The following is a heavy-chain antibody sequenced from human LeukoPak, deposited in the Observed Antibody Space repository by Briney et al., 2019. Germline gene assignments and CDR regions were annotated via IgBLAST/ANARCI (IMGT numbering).Heavy chain of an antibody. CDR1: GDSVSSNTAA. Sequence: SQTLSLTCAISGDSVSSNTAAWKWIRQSPSTGLEWLGRTYYRSKWYNDYAVSVKSRITINTDTSKNQFSLQLNSVTPEDTAVYYWARDRQRNFDYWGQGTLVTVSS. CDR2: TYYRSKWYN. CDR3: ARDRQRNFDY. V-gene: IGHV6-1*01. J-gene: IGHJ4*02.